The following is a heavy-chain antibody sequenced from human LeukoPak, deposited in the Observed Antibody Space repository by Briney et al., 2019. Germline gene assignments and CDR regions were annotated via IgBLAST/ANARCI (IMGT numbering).Heavy chain of an antibody. J-gene: IGHJ4*02. Sequence: SETLSLTCTVSGGSISSGGYYWSWIRQHPGKGLEWIGYIYYSGSTYYNPSLKSRVTISVDTSKNQFSLKLSSVTVADTAVYYCARAPLNYDILTGYPFDYWGQGTLVTVSS. CDR1: GGSISSGGYY. CDR2: IYYSGST. CDR3: ARAPLNYDILTGYPFDY. V-gene: IGHV4-31*03. D-gene: IGHD3-9*01.